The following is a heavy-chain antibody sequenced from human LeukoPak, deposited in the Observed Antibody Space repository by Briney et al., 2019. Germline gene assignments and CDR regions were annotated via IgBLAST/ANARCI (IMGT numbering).Heavy chain of an antibody. V-gene: IGHV3-30*02. CDR2: IRYEGSNK. CDR1: GFTFSSYG. Sequence: QPGGSLRLSCAASGFTFSSYGMHWVRQAPGKGLELVAFIRYEGSNKYYADSVKVRFTISRDNSQNTLYLQMNSMRAEDTAVYYCAKDARYSSSWYYFDYWGQGTLVSVFS. D-gene: IGHD6-13*01. CDR3: AKDARYSSSWYYFDY. J-gene: IGHJ4*02.